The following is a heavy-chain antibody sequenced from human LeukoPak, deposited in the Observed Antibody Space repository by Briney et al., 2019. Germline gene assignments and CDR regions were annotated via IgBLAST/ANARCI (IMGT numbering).Heavy chain of an antibody. D-gene: IGHD3-3*01. CDR3: ARGGRRGVDFWSGYPYFDY. CDR2: INHSGST. Sequence: SETLSLTCAVYGGSFSGYYWSWIRQPPGKGLEWIGEINHSGSTNYNPSLKSRVTMSVDTSKNQFSLKLSSVTAADTAVYYCARGGRRGVDFWSGYPYFDYWGQGTLVTVSS. V-gene: IGHV4-34*01. J-gene: IGHJ4*02. CDR1: GGSFSGYY.